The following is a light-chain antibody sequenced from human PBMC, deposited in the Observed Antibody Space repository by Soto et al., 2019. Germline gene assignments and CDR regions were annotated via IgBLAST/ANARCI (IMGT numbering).Light chain of an antibody. CDR3: QKYNSVPVT. V-gene: IGKV1-27*01. CDR1: QDISNF. J-gene: IGKJ5*01. Sequence: DMQMTQSPSSLSASVGDRVTIACRASQDISNFLALYQQKPGTVPKLLIYSASTLQSGVPSRFSGSGFGTDFTLTISNLQPADVATYYCQKYNSVPVTFGQGTRLEI. CDR2: SAS.